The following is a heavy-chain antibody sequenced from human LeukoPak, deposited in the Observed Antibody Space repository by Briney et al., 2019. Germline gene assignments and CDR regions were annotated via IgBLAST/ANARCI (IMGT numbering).Heavy chain of an antibody. CDR1: GGSISSGGYY. V-gene: IGHV4-31*03. CDR3: ARGPEGYSSSSEGFDP. Sequence: SQTLSLICTVSGGSISSGGYYWSWIRQHPGKGLEWIGYIYYSGSTYYNPSLKSRVTISVDTSKNQFSLKLSSVTAADTAVYYCARGPEGYSSSSEGFDPWGQGTLVTVSS. D-gene: IGHD6-6*01. CDR2: IYYSGST. J-gene: IGHJ5*02.